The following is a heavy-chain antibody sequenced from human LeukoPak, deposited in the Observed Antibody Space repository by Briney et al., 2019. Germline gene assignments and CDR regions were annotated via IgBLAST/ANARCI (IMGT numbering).Heavy chain of an antibody. CDR1: GYSFTSYW. CDR3: ARHGGGIVVVPAAKGGMDV. V-gene: IGHV5-51*01. D-gene: IGHD2-2*01. J-gene: IGHJ6*04. Sequence: GESLKISCKGSGYSFTSYWIGWVRQMPGKGXXXXXXXXXXDSDTRYSPSFQGQVTISADKSISTAYLQWSSLKASDTAMYYCARHGGGIVVVPAAKGGMDVWGKGTTVTVSS. CDR2: XXXXDSDT.